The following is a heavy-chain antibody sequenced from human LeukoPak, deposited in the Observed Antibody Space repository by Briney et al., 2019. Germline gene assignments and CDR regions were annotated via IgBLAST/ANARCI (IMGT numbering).Heavy chain of an antibody. CDR3: AKDFLWGGTSPENYFDY. CDR2: ISGSGGST. Sequence: GGSLRLSCAASGFTFSSYAMSWVRQAPGKGLEWVSDISGSGGSTYYAGSVKGRFTIPRDNSKNTLYLQRNSLRAEDTAVYYCAKDFLWGGTSPENYFDYWGQGTLVTASS. CDR1: GFTFSSYA. D-gene: IGHD2-2*01. J-gene: IGHJ4*02. V-gene: IGHV3-23*01.